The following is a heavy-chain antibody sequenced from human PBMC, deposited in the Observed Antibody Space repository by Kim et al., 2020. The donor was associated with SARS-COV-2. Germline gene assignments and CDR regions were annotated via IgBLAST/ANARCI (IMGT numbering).Heavy chain of an antibody. V-gene: IGHV1-18*01. Sequence: AQVKVSCKASGYTFTSYGISWVRQDPGQGLEWMGWISEYNGTTNYAQKLQGRVTMTTEPSTSTTYMELRSLRSDDKAVYYCSRDDRVLLCFRGTGYWGQGTLVTVSS. CDR3: SRDDRVLLCFRGTGY. CDR2: ISEYNGTT. J-gene: IGHJ4*02. CDR1: GYTFTSYG. D-gene: IGHD3-10*01.